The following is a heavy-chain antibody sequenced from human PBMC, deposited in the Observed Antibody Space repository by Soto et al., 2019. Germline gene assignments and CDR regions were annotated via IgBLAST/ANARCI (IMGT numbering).Heavy chain of an antibody. CDR1: GGSLSGYY. J-gene: IGHJ5*02. V-gene: IGHV4-34*01. CDR3: ARCERLNISVRTNCFDP. D-gene: IGHD2-21*01. CDR2: ISHSGST. Sequence: SQTLSLTCAVYGGSLSGYYWSWIRQSPGKGLEWMGEISHSGSTNYNPSLKSRVTISVDMSKNQFSLKVTSVTVAHTAVYYCARCERLNISVRTNCFDPWGQGTLVTVS.